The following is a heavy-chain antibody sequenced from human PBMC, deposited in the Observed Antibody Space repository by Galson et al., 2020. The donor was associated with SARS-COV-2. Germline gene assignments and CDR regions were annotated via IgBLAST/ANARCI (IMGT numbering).Heavy chain of an antibody. J-gene: IGHJ6*02. CDR2: ISYDGSNK. CDR1: GFTFSSYG. V-gene: IGHV3-30*03. CDR3: KATVNTGEAIYYYYGLDV. D-gene: IGHD4-4*01. Sequence: GGSLRLSCAASGFTFSSYGMHWVRQAPGKGLEWMAVISYDGSNKYYADSMKGRFTISRDNSKNTLYLQMNNLRAEDTAVYYCKATVNTGEAIYYYYGLDVWGQGTTVTVSS.